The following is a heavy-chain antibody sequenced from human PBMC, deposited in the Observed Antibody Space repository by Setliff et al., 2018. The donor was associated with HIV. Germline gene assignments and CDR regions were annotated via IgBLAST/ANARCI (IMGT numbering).Heavy chain of an antibody. CDR3: ARGMSTTTSTTIYNYGMDV. D-gene: IGHD1-26*01. CDR1: GYTFTNYY. V-gene: IGHV1-46*01. Sequence: ASVKVSCKASGYTFTNYYMHWVRQAPGQGLEWMGIINPSGGSTSHAQKFQGRVNMTRDTSTSTVHMEVSSLRSEDTAVYYCARGMSTTTSTTIYNYGMDVWGLGTTVTVSS. J-gene: IGHJ6*02. CDR2: INPSGGST.